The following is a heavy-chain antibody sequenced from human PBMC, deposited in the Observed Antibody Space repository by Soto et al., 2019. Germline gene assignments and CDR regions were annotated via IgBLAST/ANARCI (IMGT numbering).Heavy chain of an antibody. Sequence: PSETLSLTCTVSGDSLNGYYWSWIRQSPGSGLEWIGYIYYYGTTNYNPTLKSRVTMSVDMSKNQFSLKLNSVTAADTAMYYCARHTEDIFTGNEALDFRGQGTIVTVSS. J-gene: IGHJ3*01. D-gene: IGHD3-9*01. CDR3: ARHTEDIFTGNEALDF. CDR2: IYYYGTT. CDR1: GDSLNGYY. V-gene: IGHV4-59*08.